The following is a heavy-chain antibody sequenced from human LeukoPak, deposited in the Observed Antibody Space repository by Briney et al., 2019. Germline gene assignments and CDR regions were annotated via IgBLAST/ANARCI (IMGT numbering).Heavy chain of an antibody. V-gene: IGHV4-39*07. D-gene: IGHD2-2*01. CDR1: GGSISSSSYY. CDR3: ASVGVVPAAMPFDY. Sequence: SETLSLTCTVSGGSISSSSYYWGWIRQPPGTGLEWIGTIYYSGSTYYNPSLKSRVTISVDTSKNQFSLKLSSMTAADTAVYYCASVGVVPAAMPFDYWGQGTLVTVSS. CDR2: IYYSGST. J-gene: IGHJ4*02.